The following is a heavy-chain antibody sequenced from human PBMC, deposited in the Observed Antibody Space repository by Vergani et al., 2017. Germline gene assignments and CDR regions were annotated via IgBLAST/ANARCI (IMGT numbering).Heavy chain of an antibody. CDR3: AEGAFDI. Sequence: QVQLVQSGAEVKKPGASVKVSCKASGGTFSSYAISWVRQAPGQGLEWMGGIIPIFGTANYAQKFQGRVTITADESTSTAYMELSSLRSVVVRAIIHAEGAFDIWGQGTMVTVSS. CDR2: IIPIFGTA. CDR1: GGTFSSYA. D-gene: IGHD2-21*01. V-gene: IGHV1-69*01. J-gene: IGHJ3*02.